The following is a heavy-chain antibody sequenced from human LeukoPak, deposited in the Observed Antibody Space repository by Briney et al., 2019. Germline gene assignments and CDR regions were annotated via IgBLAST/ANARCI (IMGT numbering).Heavy chain of an antibody. CDR1: GGSISTYY. J-gene: IGHJ4*02. CDR2: IYYSGST. D-gene: IGHD4-17*01. V-gene: IGHV4-59*01. CDR3: ARSYGDYLNFDY. Sequence: TSETLSLTCSVSGGSISTYYWSWIRQPPGEGLEWIGYIYYSGSTNCNPSLKSRVTMSVDTSKNQFSLNRTSVTAADTAMYYCARSYGDYLNFDYWGQGILVTVSS.